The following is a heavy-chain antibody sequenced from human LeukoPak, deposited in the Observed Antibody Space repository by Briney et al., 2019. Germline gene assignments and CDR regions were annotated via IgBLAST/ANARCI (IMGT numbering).Heavy chain of an antibody. CDR1: GGSISSYY. Sequence: SETLSLTCTVSGGSISSYYWSWIRQPAGKGLEWIGEIYHSGSTNYNPSLKSRVTISVDKSKNQFSLKLSSVTAADTAVYYCASNIVGATRYYFDYWGQGTLVTVSS. CDR2: IYHSGST. CDR3: ASNIVGATRYYFDY. V-gene: IGHV4-59*12. D-gene: IGHD1-26*01. J-gene: IGHJ4*02.